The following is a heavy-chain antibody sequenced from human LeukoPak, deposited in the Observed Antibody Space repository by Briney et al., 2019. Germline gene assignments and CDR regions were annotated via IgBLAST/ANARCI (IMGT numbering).Heavy chain of an antibody. J-gene: IGHJ4*02. D-gene: IGHD5-18*01. CDR2: INPNSGGA. Sequence: ASVNVSCKASGYTFTGYYMHWVRQAPGQGLEWMGWINPNSGGANDAQKFQGRVTMTRDTSISTAYMELSRLRTDDTAVYYCAREDGYSYGTELLDYWGQGTLVTVAS. V-gene: IGHV1-2*02. CDR3: AREDGYSYGTELLDY. CDR1: GYTFTGYY.